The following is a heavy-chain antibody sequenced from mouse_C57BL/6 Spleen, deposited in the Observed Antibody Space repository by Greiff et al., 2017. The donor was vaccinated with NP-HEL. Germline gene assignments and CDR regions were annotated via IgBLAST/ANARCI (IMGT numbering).Heavy chain of an antibody. CDR3: ASLYYDYPHDY. V-gene: IGHV1-82*01. CDR1: GYAFSSSW. Sequence: QVQLQQSGPELVKPGASVKISCKASGYAFSSSWMNWVKQRPGKGLEWIGRIYPGDGDTNYNGKFKGKATLTADKSSSTAYMQLSSLTSEDSAVYFCASLYYDYPHDYWGQGTTLTVSS. CDR2: IYPGDGDT. D-gene: IGHD2-4*01. J-gene: IGHJ2*01.